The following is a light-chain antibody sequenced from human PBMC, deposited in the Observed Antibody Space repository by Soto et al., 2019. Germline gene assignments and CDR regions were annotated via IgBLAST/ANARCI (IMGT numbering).Light chain of an antibody. Sequence: QSVLTQPPSASGTPGQRVTISCSGSSSNIGSNYVYWYHQIPGTTPRLLIYGSTDRPSGVPDRFSGSKSGTSASLVITGLQAEDEADYYCQSFDSRLSGLVFGGGTKLTVL. CDR2: GST. CDR3: QSFDSRLSGLV. CDR1: SSNIGSNY. V-gene: IGLV1-40*01. J-gene: IGLJ2*01.